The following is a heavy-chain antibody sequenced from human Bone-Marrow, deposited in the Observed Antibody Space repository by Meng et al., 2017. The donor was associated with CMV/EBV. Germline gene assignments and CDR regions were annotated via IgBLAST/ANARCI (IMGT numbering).Heavy chain of an antibody. CDR2: IYYSGST. CDR1: GGSIRSRNYH. V-gene: IGHV4-39*07. CDR3: ARLRPFDY. Sequence: SETLSLTCTVSGGSIRSRNYHWAWIRQPPGKGLEWIGNIYYSGSTYYNPSLKSRVTISVDTSKNQFSLNLSSVTAADTAVYYCARLRPFDYWGPGTLVTVSS. J-gene: IGHJ4*02.